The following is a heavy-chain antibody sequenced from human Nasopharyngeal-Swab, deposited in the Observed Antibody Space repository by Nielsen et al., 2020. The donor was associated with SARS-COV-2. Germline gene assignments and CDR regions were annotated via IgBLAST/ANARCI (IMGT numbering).Heavy chain of an antibody. CDR2: IWYDGSNK. J-gene: IGHJ3*02. CDR3: ARSGPYYYDSSGYRHGGAFDI. D-gene: IGHD3-22*01. V-gene: IGHV3-33*01. Sequence: WIRQPPGKGLEWVAVIWYDGSNKYYADSVKGRFTISRDNSKITLYLQMNSLRAEDTAVYYCARSGPYYYDSSGYRHGGAFDIWGQGTMVTVSS.